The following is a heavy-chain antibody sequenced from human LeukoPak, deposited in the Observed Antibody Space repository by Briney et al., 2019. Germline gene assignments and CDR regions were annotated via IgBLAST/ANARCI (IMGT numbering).Heavy chain of an antibody. CDR2: INHSGST. J-gene: IGHJ5*02. Sequence: PSETLSLTCAVYGGSFGGYYWSWIRQPPGKGLEWIGEINHSGSTNYNPSLKSRVTISVDTSKNQFSLKLSSVTAADTAVYYCARGLTYYYDSSGYRLRWFDPWGQGTLVTVSS. CDR1: GGSFGGYY. CDR3: ARGLTYYYDSSGYRLRWFDP. D-gene: IGHD3-22*01. V-gene: IGHV4-34*01.